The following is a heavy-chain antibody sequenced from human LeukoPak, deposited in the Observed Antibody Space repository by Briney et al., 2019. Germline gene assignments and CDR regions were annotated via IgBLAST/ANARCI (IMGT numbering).Heavy chain of an antibody. J-gene: IGHJ4*02. CDR1: GGSIRGNYY. Sequence: PSQTLSLTCSVSGGSIRGNYYWSWIRQPAGKGLEWIGRIYTSGSTNYNPSLKSRVTMSVDTSKNQFSLKLSSVTAADTAVYYCARSRAVTQNFDYWGQGTLVTVSS. CDR2: IYTSGST. CDR3: ARSRAVTQNFDY. V-gene: IGHV4-61*02. D-gene: IGHD4-11*01.